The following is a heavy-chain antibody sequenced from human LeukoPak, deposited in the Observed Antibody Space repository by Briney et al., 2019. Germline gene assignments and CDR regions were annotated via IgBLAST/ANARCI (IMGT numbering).Heavy chain of an antibody. CDR3: ARDAKLEYSSSGDLDY. CDR1: GYTFTGYY. D-gene: IGHD6-6*01. Sequence: GASVKVSCKASGYTFTGYYMHWVRQAPGQGLEWMGWINPNSGGTNYAQKFQGRVTMTRDTSISTAYMELSRLRSDDTAVYYCARDAKLEYSSSGDLDYWGQGTLVTVPS. CDR2: INPNSGGT. J-gene: IGHJ4*02. V-gene: IGHV1-2*02.